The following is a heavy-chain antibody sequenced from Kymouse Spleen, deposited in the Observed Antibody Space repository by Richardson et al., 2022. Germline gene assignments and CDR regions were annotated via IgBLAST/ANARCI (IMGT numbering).Heavy chain of an antibody. V-gene: IGHV3-30*18. D-gene: IGHD3-10*01. CDR1: GFTFSSYG. CDR3: AKTYYYGSGSYPYYYYGMDV. Sequence: QVQLVESGGGVVQPGRSLRLSCAASGFTFSSYGMHWVRQAPGKGLEWVAVISYDGSNKYYADSVKGRFTISRDNSKNTLYLQMNSLRAEDTAVYYCAKTYYYGSGSYPYYYYGMDVWGQGTTVTVSS. J-gene: IGHJ6*02. CDR2: ISYDGSNK.